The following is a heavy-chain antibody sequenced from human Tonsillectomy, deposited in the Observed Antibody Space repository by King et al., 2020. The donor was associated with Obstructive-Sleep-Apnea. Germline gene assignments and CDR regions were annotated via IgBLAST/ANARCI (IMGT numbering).Heavy chain of an antibody. D-gene: IGHD2-15*01. V-gene: IGHV3-11*04. J-gene: IGHJ4*02. CDR2: ISGRDNYI. CDR3: ARVLGGFVTYGTFDF. Sequence: QLVQSGGGLVKPGGSLRLSCAASGFTFSDFYMSWIRQTPGKGLECISYISGRDNYIYYAHSVKGRLTISRDNAKNSLYLQMNSLRAEDTAVYYCARVLGGFVTYGTFDFWSQGTQVTVSS. CDR1: GFTFSDFY.